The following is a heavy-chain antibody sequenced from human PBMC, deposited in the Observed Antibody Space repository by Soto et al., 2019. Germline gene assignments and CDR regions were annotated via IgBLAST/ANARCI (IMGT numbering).Heavy chain of an antibody. J-gene: IGHJ3*01. CDR2: SSGSGGNT. V-gene: IGHV3-23*01. CDR3: ATTIRPAYYYDSTGYYPDAFDV. CDR1: GFTFTAYA. Sequence: GGSLRLSCAASGFTFTAYAMSWVRQAPGKGLEWVSSSSGSGGNTFYADSVKGRFTISRDTSKNTLYLQMNGLRADDRAVYYCATTIRPAYYYDSTGYYPDAFDVWGQGTVVTVSS. D-gene: IGHD3-22*01.